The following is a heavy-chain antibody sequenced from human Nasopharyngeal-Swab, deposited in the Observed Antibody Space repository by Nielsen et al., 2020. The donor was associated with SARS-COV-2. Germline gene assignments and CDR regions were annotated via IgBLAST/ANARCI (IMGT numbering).Heavy chain of an antibody. CDR3: ARGRVQLWFDPILFDAFDI. J-gene: IGHJ3*02. Sequence: RQAPGKGLEWIGTIYYSGSTYYNPSLKSRVTISVDTSKNQFSLKLSSVTAADTAVYYCARGRVQLWFDPILFDAFDIWGQGTMVTVSS. V-gene: IGHV4-39*07. CDR2: IYYSGST. D-gene: IGHD5-18*01.